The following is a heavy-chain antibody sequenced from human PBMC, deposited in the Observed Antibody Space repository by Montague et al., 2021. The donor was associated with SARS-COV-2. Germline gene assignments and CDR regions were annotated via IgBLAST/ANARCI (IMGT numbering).Heavy chain of an antibody. Sequence: PALLKPTQTLTLTCTLSGSSLSTSGMCVSWIRQPPGKALEWLTLIDWDDDKYYSTSLKTRLTISKDTSKNQVVLTMTNMDPVDTATYYCARSYGTTVVTRALDDWGQGTLVTVSS. CDR1: GSSLSTSGMC. V-gene: IGHV2-70*01. CDR2: IDWDDDK. J-gene: IGHJ4*02. CDR3: ARSYGTTVVTRALDD. D-gene: IGHD4-23*01.